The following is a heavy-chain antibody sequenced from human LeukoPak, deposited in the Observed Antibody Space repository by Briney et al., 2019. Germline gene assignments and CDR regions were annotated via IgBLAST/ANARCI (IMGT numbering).Heavy chain of an antibody. J-gene: IGHJ4*02. CDR1: GFTFSSYA. V-gene: IGHV3-23*01. CDR2: ISGSGGST. D-gene: IGHD3-22*01. CDR3: AKEGRDYYDSSGHPPY. Sequence: PGGSLRLSCAASGFTFSSYAMSWVRQAPGKGLEWVSAISGSGGSTYYADSVKGRFTISRDNSKNTLYLQMNSLRAEDTAVYYCAKEGRDYYDSSGHPPYWGQGTLVTVS.